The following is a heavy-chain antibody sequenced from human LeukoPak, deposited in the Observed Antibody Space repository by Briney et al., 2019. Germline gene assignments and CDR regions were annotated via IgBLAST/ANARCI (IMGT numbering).Heavy chain of an antibody. CDR1: GGSISSGSYY. V-gene: IGHV4-39*01. Sequence: SETLSLTCTVSGGSISSGSYYWGWIRQSPGKGLEWIGSIHYSGSTYYNLSLKGRVTISVDTSKNQFSLKVKSVNAADTAVYYCARPRASRTYPNDAFDIWGQGTMVTVSS. CDR2: IHYSGST. CDR3: ARPRASRTYPNDAFDI. J-gene: IGHJ3*02. D-gene: IGHD2-2*01.